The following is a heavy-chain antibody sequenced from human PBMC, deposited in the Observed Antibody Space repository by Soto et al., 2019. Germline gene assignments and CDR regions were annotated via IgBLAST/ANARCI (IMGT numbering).Heavy chain of an antibody. Sequence: QVQLVQSGAEMKKPGASVKVSCKTSGYTFTNYGLSWVRQAPGQGLEWMGWISAYNRNTNYAQNLQDRVTLTTDTSTSTAYRELRSLKTDDTAVYYCARDRSLNHRDFDLWGQGTLVTVSS. V-gene: IGHV1-18*04. CDR3: ARDRSLNHRDFDL. CDR2: ISAYNRNT. D-gene: IGHD3-10*01. CDR1: GYTFTNYG. J-gene: IGHJ4*02.